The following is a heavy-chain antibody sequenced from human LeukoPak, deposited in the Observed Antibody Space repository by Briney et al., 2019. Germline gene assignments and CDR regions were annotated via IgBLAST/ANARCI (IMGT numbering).Heavy chain of an antibody. V-gene: IGHV4-39*01. Sequence: SETLSLTCTVSGGSISSSSYYWGWIRQPPGKGLEWIGSIYYSGITYYNPSLKSRVTIFVDTSKNQFSLKLSSVTAADTVVYYCARQRGYHYDSTTNRFSDLWGQGTRVTVSS. CDR2: IYYSGIT. CDR1: GGSISSSSYY. CDR3: ARQRGYHYDSTTNRFSDL. D-gene: IGHD3-22*01. J-gene: IGHJ5*02.